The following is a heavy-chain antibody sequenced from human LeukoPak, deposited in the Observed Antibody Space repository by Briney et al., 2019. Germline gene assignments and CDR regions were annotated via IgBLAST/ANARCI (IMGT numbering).Heavy chain of an antibody. Sequence: GASVKVSCKASGYTFTSYGVNWVRQAPGQGLEWMGWISAYNGNTDYAQRFQGRVTMTTDTSTSTVYMELRSLRSDDAAVYYCAGNLYWGDYGDLGYWGQGTLVTVSS. V-gene: IGHV1-18*01. CDR2: ISAYNGNT. CDR3: AGNLYWGDYGDLGY. J-gene: IGHJ4*02. D-gene: IGHD4-17*01. CDR1: GYTFTSYG.